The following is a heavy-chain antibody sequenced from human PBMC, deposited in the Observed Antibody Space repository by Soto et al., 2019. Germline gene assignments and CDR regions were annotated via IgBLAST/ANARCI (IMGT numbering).Heavy chain of an antibody. CDR3: ARPRSSSRNYYGMDV. V-gene: IGHV5-51*01. D-gene: IGHD6-13*01. Sequence: GESLKISCKGSGYSFSSYWIGWVRQMPGKGLEWMGIIYPGDSDTRYSPSFQGQVTISADKSISTAYLQWNSLKASDTAMYYCARPRSSSRNYYGMDVWGQGTTVTVSS. CDR2: IYPGDSDT. CDR1: GYSFSSYW. J-gene: IGHJ6*02.